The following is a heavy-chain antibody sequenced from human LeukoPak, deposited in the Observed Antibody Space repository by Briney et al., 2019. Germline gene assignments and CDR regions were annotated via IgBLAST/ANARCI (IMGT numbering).Heavy chain of an antibody. J-gene: IGHJ4*02. CDR2: ISSSGGST. V-gene: IGHV3-23*01. Sequence: GGSLRLSCAASGFSFNNYAMSWVRQAPGKRLEWVSTISSSGGSTYYADSVKGRFTISRDNSKNKLYVQMNSLRAEDTAVYYCAKDLPGFFDYWGQGILVTVSS. CDR3: AKDLPGFFDY. CDR1: GFSFNNYA.